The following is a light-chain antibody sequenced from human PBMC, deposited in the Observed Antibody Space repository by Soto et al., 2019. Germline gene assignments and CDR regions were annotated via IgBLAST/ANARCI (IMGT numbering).Light chain of an antibody. V-gene: IGKV1-33*01. J-gene: IGKJ1*01. Sequence: DIQMTQSPSSLSASVGDRVTITCQASQDISNYLNWYQQKPGKAPKLLLYDASNLETGVPSRFSGSVYGTDFTFTISSRQPEDIATYYCQQYDNLPWTFGQGTKVEIK. CDR1: QDISNY. CDR2: DAS. CDR3: QQYDNLPWT.